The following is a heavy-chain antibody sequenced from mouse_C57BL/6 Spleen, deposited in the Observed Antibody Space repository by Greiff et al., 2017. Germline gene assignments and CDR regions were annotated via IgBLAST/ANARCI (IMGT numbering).Heavy chain of an antibody. CDR1: GFSLTSYV. V-gene: IGHV2-6-1*01. CDR2: IWSDGST. J-gene: IGHJ1*03. CDR3: ARHGDYGSSPHWYFDV. D-gene: IGHD1-1*01. Sequence: QVVESGPGLVAPSQSLSITCTVSGFSLTSYVVHWVRQPPGKGLEWLVVIWSDGSTTYNSALKSRLSISKDNSKSQVFLKKNSLQTDDTAMYFCARHGDYGSSPHWYFDVWGTGTTVTVSS.